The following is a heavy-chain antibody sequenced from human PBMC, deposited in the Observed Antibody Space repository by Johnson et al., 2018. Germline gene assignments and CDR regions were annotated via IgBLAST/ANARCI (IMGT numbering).Heavy chain of an antibody. CDR1: GFTFDDYA. V-gene: IGHV3-9*01. J-gene: IGHJ6*02. CDR2: ISWNSGSI. CDR3: AKDQGYGDYYYGMDV. D-gene: IGHD4-17*01. Sequence: VQLVESGGGLVQPGRSLRLSCAASGFTFDDYAMHWVRQAPGKGLEWVSGISWNSGSIGYADSVKGRFTISRDNAKNSLYLQMNSLRAEDTALYYCAKDQGYGDYYYGMDVWGQGTTVTVSS.